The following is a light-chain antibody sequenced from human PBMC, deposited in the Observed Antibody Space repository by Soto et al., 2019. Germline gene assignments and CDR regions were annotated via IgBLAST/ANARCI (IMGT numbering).Light chain of an antibody. CDR3: QQYNSYSRT. CDR2: DAS. CDR1: QGINTF. V-gene: IGKV1-5*01. Sequence: DIQMTQSPSTLSASVGDRVAITCRASQGINTFLAWYQQKPGKAPKLLIYDASSLERGVPSRFSGSGSGTEFTLTISSQQPDDFATYYCQQYNSYSRTFGQGTKVDIK. J-gene: IGKJ1*01.